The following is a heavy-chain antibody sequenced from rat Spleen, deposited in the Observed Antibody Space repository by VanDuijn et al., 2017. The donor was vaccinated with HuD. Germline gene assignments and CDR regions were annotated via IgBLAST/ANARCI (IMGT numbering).Heavy chain of an antibody. J-gene: IGHJ3*01. V-gene: IGHV5-25*01. CDR3: ATGGYVYYGLLSNWFAY. CDR2: ISTGGGRN. D-gene: IGHD1-6*01. Sequence: EVQLVKSGGGLVQPGRSMKLSCAASGFTFSNYYMAWVRQAPTKGLEWVASISTGGGRNFYRDSVKGRFTISRDNAKSSLYLQMDSLRAGDTATYYCATGGYVYYGLLSNWFAYWGQGTLVTVSS. CDR1: GFTFSNYY.